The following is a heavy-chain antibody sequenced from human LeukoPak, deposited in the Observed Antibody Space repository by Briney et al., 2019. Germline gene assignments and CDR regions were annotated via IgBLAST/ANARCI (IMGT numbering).Heavy chain of an antibody. D-gene: IGHD2-2*01. CDR1: GGSFSGYY. CDR3: ARGRCSSSSCYPGGY. J-gene: IGHJ4*02. Sequence: PWETLSLTCAGYGGSFSGYYWSWLRQPPGKGLEWIGEINRSGSNNYNPSLKSRVTISVGTSKNQFSLKLSSVTAADTAVYYCARGRCSSSSCYPGGYWGQGTLVTVS. CDR2: INRSGSN. V-gene: IGHV4-34*01.